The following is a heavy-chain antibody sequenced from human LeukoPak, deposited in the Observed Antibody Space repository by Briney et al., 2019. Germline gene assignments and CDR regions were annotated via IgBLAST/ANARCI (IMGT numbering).Heavy chain of an antibody. J-gene: IGHJ4*02. D-gene: IGHD2/OR15-2a*01. V-gene: IGHV3-48*03. CDR1: GFTFSSYE. Sequence: GGSLRLSCAASGFTFSSYEMNWVRQAPGKGLEWVSYISSSGSTIYYADSVKGRFTISRDNAKNSLYLQMNSLSAEDTAVYYCARDNSEVVDYWGQGTLVTVSS. CDR2: ISSSGSTI. CDR3: ARDNSEVVDY.